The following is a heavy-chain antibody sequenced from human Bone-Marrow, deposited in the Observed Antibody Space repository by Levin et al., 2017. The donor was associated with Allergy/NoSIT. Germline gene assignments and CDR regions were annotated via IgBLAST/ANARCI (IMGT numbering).Heavy chain of an antibody. CDR1: GFTVSSNY. CDR3: AREGGNLDAFDI. J-gene: IGHJ3*02. D-gene: IGHD4-23*01. Sequence: PGESLKISCAASGFTVSSNYMSWVRQAPGKGLEWVSVIYSGGSTYYADSVKGRFTISRDNSKNTLYLQMNSLRAEDTAVYYCAREGGNLDAFDIWGQGTMVTVSS. V-gene: IGHV3-53*01. CDR2: IYSGGST.